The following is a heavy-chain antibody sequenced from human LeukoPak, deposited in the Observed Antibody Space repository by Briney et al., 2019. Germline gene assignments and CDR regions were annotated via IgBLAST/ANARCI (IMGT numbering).Heavy chain of an antibody. CDR1: GYSISSGYY. D-gene: IGHD5-12*01. J-gene: IGHJ4*02. V-gene: IGHV4-38-2*02. CDR3: ARVGSGYDPIDY. CDR2: IYHSGST. Sequence: SETLSLTCTVSGYSISSGYYWGWIRQPPGKGLEWIGGIYHSGSTYYNPSLKSRVTISVDTSKNQFSLKLSSVTAADTAVYYCARVGSGYDPIDYWGQGTLVTVSS.